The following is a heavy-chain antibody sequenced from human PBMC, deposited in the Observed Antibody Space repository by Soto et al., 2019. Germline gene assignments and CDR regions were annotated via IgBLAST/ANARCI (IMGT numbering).Heavy chain of an antibody. J-gene: IGHJ4*02. Sequence: SVKVSCKASGFTFTSSAVHWVRQARGQRLEWIGWIVVGSGNTNYAQKFQERVTITRDMSTSTAYMELSSLRSEDTAVYYCAVGGNYYDSSGYDYWGQGTLVTVSS. V-gene: IGHV1-58*01. CDR3: AVGGNYYDSSGYDY. CDR1: GFTFTSSA. D-gene: IGHD3-22*01. CDR2: IVVGSGNT.